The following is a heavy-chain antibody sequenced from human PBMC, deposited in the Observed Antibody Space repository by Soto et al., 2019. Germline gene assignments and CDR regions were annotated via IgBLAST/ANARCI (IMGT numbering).Heavy chain of an antibody. CDR1: GFTFSSYS. J-gene: IGHJ6*03. D-gene: IGHD3-3*01. CDR3: ARARLDDDFGSDYQGYLYV. V-gene: IGHV3-21*01. Sequence: EVQLVESGGGLVKPGGSLRLSCAASGFTFSSYSMNWVRQAPGKGLEWVSSISSSSSYIYYADSVKGRFTISRDNAKNPLDLQKNCPSAESTDMDYCARARLDDDFGSDYQGYLYVWGKGTTVTVS. CDR2: ISSSSSYI.